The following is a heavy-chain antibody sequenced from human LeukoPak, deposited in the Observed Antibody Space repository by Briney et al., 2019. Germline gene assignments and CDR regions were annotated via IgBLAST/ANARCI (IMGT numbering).Heavy chain of an antibody. CDR3: ARRRNYDSSGYFDS. V-gene: IGHV1-46*01. CDR2: INPIDGST. J-gene: IGHJ4*02. D-gene: IGHD3-22*01. CDR1: GYTFTTYY. Sequence: ASVKVSCKASGYTFTTYYIHWVRQAPGQGLEWMGIINPIDGSTTYAQKFQGRVTMTRDTPTSTVYMELSSLRPEDTAVYYCARRRNYDSSGYFDSWGQGALVTVSS.